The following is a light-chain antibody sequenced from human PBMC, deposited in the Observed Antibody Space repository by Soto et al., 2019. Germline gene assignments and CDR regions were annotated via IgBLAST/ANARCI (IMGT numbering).Light chain of an antibody. CDR1: QSINNY. V-gene: IGKV1-39*01. Sequence: DIQVTQSPSSLSASVGDRVTITCRASQSINNYLNWYQQKPGKAPKLLIYAASSLQSGVPSRFSGSGSGTDFTLIITSLQPEDFATYYCQQSYSTPPITFGQGTRLEI. CDR3: QQSYSTPPIT. CDR2: AAS. J-gene: IGKJ5*01.